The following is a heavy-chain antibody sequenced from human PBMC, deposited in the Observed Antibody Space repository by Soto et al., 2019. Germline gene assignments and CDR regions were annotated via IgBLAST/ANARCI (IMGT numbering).Heavy chain of an antibody. CDR3: ARDDYGDYGLDDAFDI. CDR2: IKQDGSEK. Sequence: GGSLRLSCAASGFTFSSYWMSWVRQAPGKGLEWVANIKQDGSEKYYVDSVKGRFTISRDNAKNSLYLQMNSLRAEDTAVYYCARDDYGDYGLDDAFDIWGQGTMVTVSS. CDR1: GFTFSSYW. J-gene: IGHJ3*02. D-gene: IGHD4-17*01. V-gene: IGHV3-7*01.